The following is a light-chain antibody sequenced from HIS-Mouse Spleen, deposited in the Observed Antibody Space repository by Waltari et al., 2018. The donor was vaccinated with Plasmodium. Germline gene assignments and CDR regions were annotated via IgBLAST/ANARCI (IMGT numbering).Light chain of an antibody. J-gene: IGLJ2*01. V-gene: IGLV3-25*03. CDR3: QSADSSGTYQV. Sequence: SYELTQPPSVSVSPGQTARITCSGDALPKQTAYWYQQKQGQAPVLVIYKDSERPSGIPVRFSGSSSGTTVTLTISGVQAEDEADYYCQSADSSGTYQVFGGGTKLTVL. CDR1: ALPKQT. CDR2: KDS.